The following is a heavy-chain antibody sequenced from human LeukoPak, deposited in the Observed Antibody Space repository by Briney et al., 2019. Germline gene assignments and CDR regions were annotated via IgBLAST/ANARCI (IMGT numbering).Heavy chain of an antibody. Sequence: GGSLRLSCAASGFTFSSYAMHWVRQAPGKGLEWVAVISYDGNNKYYADSVKGRFTISRDISKNTLYLQMNSLRAEDTAVYYCARVLSGRGSLYDYYYYMDVWGKGTTVTISS. CDR2: ISYDGNNK. D-gene: IGHD3-10*01. V-gene: IGHV3-30*14. J-gene: IGHJ6*03. CDR3: ARVLSGRGSLYDYYYYMDV. CDR1: GFTFSSYA.